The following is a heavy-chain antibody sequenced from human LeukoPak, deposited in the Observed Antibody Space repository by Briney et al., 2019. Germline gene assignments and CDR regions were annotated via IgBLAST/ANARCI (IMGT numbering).Heavy chain of an antibody. CDR1: GGSISSSSYY. CDR3: ARGGTYCSSTSCYKRHFDY. Sequence: SETLSLTCTVSGGSISSSSYYWGWIRQPPGKGLEWIGEINHSGSTNYNPSLKSRVTISVDTSKNQFSLKLSSVTAADTAVYYCARGGTYCSSTSCYKRHFDYWGQGTLVTVSS. J-gene: IGHJ4*02. D-gene: IGHD2-2*02. CDR2: INHSGST. V-gene: IGHV4-39*07.